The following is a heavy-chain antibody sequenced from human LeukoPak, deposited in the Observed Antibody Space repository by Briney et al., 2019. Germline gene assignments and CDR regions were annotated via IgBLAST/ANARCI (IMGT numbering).Heavy chain of an antibody. D-gene: IGHD2-15*01. CDR1: GFTFSSYA. Sequence: GGSLRLSCEASGFTFSSYAMSWVRHAPGKGLEWVSAISGSGGSTYYADSVKGRFTISRDNSKNTLYLQMNSLRAEDTAVYYCAKVLWGRKLVSGPIDYWGQGTLVTVSS. J-gene: IGHJ4*02. CDR3: AKVLWGRKLVSGPIDY. V-gene: IGHV3-23*01. CDR2: ISGSGGST.